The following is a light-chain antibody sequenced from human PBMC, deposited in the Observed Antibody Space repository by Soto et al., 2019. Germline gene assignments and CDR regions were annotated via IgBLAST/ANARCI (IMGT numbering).Light chain of an antibody. CDR1: QSVSSW. J-gene: IGKJ4*01. Sequence: TEATASLSPSVGYSFIITFRTSQSVSSWLAWYQEKPGRAPNLLIYDASTLESGVPSRFSGSGSGTEFTLTISSLQPDEFATYYCQQYSSHELLTFGGGTKVDIK. CDR3: QQYSSHELLT. CDR2: DAS. V-gene: IGKV1-5*01.